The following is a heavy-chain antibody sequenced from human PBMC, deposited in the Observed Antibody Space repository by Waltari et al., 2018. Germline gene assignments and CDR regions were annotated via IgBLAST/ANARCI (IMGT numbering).Heavy chain of an antibody. CDR1: GATFSIYA. V-gene: IGHV1-69*05. Sequence: QVQLVQSGAEVTKPGSSVKFSCKASGATFSIYAISWVRQAPGQGLEWMGGIIPIFGTANYAQKFQGRVTITTDESTSTAYMELSSLRSEDTAVYYCARHRDGYNSPVGPFDYWGQGTLVTVSS. CDR2: IIPIFGTA. CDR3: ARHRDGYNSPVGPFDY. J-gene: IGHJ4*02. D-gene: IGHD5-12*01.